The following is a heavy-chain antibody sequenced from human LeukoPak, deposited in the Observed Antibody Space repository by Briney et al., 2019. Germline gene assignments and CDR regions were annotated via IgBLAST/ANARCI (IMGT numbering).Heavy chain of an antibody. CDR3: ARIYCSGGSCYEGRETYYYYYYMDV. CDR1: GYSISSGYF. J-gene: IGHJ6*03. D-gene: IGHD2-15*01. V-gene: IGHV4-38-2*02. CDR2: IYHSGST. Sequence: SETLSLTCTVSGYSISSGYFWGWIRQPPGTGPEWIGSIYHSGSTYYNPSLRSRVTISVDTSKNQFSLRLNSVTAADTAVYYCARIYCSGGSCYEGRETYYYYYYMDVWGKGTTVTVSS.